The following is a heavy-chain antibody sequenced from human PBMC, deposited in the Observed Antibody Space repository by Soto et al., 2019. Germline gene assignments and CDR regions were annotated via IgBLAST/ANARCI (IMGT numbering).Heavy chain of an antibody. CDR3: ARAYYDILTGYPAFDY. J-gene: IGHJ4*02. CDR2: IIPIFGTA. V-gene: IGHV1-69*06. Sequence: ASVKVSCKASGGTFSSYAISWVRQAPGQGLEWMGGIIPIFGTATYAQKFPGRVTITADKSTSTAYMELISLRSEDTAVYYCARAYYDILTGYPAFDYWGQGTLVTVSS. D-gene: IGHD3-9*01. CDR1: GGTFSSYA.